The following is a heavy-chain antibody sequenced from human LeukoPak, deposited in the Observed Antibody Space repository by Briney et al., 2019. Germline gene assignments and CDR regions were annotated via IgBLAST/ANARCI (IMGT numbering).Heavy chain of an antibody. J-gene: IGHJ4*02. D-gene: IGHD6-13*01. V-gene: IGHV3-30-3*01. Sequence: GRSLRLSCAASGFTFSXYAMHWVRQAPGKXXXXXXXXSYDXSNKXXXXXXXXXXXISXXNSKNTLYLXMNSLRAEDTAVYYCAXGGQYSSSWYSFDYWGQGTLVTVSS. CDR1: GFTFSXYA. CDR2: XSYDXSNK. CDR3: AXGGQYSSSWYSFDY.